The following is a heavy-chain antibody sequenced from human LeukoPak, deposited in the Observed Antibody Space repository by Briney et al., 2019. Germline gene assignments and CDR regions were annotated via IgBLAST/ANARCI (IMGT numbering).Heavy chain of an antibody. CDR3: AKDRWSIAAAFDY. V-gene: IGHV3-30*18. CDR1: GFTFSTHG. Sequence: GGSLRLSCAASGFTFSTHGMHGVRQATGKALEWVAVISYDGSNRYYADSVKGRFTISRDNSKNTLDLQMNSLRAEDTAVHYCAKDRWSIAAAFDYWGQGTLVTVSS. CDR2: ISYDGSNR. D-gene: IGHD6-13*01. J-gene: IGHJ4*02.